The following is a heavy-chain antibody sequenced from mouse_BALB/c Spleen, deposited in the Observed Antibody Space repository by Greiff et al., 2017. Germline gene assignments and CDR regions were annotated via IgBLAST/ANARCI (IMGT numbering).Heavy chain of an antibody. Sequence: VKLQQSGPQLVRPGASVKISCKASGYSFTSYWMHWVKQRPGQGLEWIGMIDPSDSETRLNQKFKDKATLTVDKSSSTAYMQLSSPTSEDSAVYYCASPDSSGYEWFAYWGQGTLVTVSA. J-gene: IGHJ3*01. CDR1: GYSFTSYW. D-gene: IGHD3-2*01. CDR2: IDPSDSET. CDR3: ASPDSSGYEWFAY. V-gene: IGHV1S126*01.